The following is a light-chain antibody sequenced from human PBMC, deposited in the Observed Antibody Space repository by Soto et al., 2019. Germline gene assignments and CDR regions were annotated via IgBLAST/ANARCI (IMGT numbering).Light chain of an antibody. Sequence: MQVTQARSSLSASVGDSVTITCRASQGITSYLAWYQQQPGKAPNLLIYGASTLQSGVPSRFSGSGSGTDFTLTINSLQAEDFATYYSQQTRSYRSTFGGGTTVDI. CDR3: QQTRSYRST. CDR1: QGITSY. J-gene: IGKJ4*01. CDR2: GAS. V-gene: IGKV1-9*01.